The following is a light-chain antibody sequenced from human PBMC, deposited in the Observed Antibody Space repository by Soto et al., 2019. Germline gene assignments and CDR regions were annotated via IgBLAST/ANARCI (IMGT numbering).Light chain of an antibody. CDR3: QQYGSSPPIT. CDR2: DAS. V-gene: IGKV3-20*01. J-gene: IGKJ5*01. CDR1: LNVNSY. Sequence: VLTQSPATLSLSPGDRATLSCRASLNVNSYLAWYQQKPGQAPRLLIYDASNRAAGIPARFSGSGSGTDFTLTISRLEPEDFAVYYCQQYGSSPPITFGQGTRLEIK.